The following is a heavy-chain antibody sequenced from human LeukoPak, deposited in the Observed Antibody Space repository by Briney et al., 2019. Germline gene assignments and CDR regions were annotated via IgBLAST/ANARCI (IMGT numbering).Heavy chain of an antibody. V-gene: IGHV3-30*04. CDR2: ISRDGRTN. CDR1: GFTFSSYV. Sequence: GGSLRLSCAASGFTFSSYVMHWVRQAPGKGLELVAVISRDGRTNYCADSVKGRFTISRDNSKNTLYVQMNSLRAEDTAVYYCATGDDTSGPDLYYFDYWGQGTLVTVSS. CDR3: ATGDDTSGPDLYYFDY. J-gene: IGHJ4*02. D-gene: IGHD3-22*01.